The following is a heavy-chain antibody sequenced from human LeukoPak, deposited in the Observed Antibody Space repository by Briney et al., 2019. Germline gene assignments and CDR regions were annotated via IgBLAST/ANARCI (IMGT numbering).Heavy chain of an antibody. J-gene: IGHJ4*02. Sequence: ALVTVSCKASGNTFTSYGISWVRQAPGQGLEWMGWISAYNGNTNYAQKLQGRVTMTTDTSTSTAYMELRSLRSDDTAVYYCARDLGSGSYSDYWGQGTLVTVSS. CDR1: GNTFTSYG. D-gene: IGHD1-26*01. CDR2: ISAYNGNT. CDR3: ARDLGSGSYSDY. V-gene: IGHV1-18*01.